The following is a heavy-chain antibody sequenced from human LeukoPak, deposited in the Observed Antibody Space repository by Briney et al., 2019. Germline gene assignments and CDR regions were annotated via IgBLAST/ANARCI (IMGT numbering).Heavy chain of an antibody. J-gene: IGHJ3*02. D-gene: IGHD3/OR15-3a*01. V-gene: IGHV3-30-3*01. CDR3: ARSAIFGPVGI. Sequence: PGGSLRLSCAASGFTFSSYAMSWVRQAPGKGLEWVAVISYDGSNKYYADSVKGRFTISRDNSKNTLYLQMNSLRAEDTAVYYCARSAIFGPVGIWGQGTMVTVSS. CDR1: GFTFSSYA. CDR2: ISYDGSNK.